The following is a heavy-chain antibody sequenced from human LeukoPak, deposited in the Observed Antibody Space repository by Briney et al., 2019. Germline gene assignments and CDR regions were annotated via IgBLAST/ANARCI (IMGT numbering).Heavy chain of an antibody. CDR1: GFTFSSYA. Sequence: GGSLRLSCAASGFTFSSYAMHWVRQAPGEGLEYVSSIRTNGGSTYYANSVKGRFTISRDNSKNTLYLQMGSLRAEDMAVYYCARGLRDCSSTTCFTYWYFDLWGRGTLVTVSS. CDR2: IRTNGGST. CDR3: ARGLRDCSSTTCFTYWYFDL. D-gene: IGHD2-2*02. V-gene: IGHV3-64*01. J-gene: IGHJ2*01.